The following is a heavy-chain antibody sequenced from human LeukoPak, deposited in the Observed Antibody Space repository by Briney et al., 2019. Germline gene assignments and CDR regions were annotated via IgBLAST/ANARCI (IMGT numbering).Heavy chain of an antibody. V-gene: IGHV3-66*02. Sequence: PGGSLRLSCAASGFTVSSNYMSWVRQAPGKGLEWVSVIYSGGSTYYADSVKGRFTISRDNSKNTLYLQMNSLRAEDTAVYYCARNIGYCSCGSCYSAPLYFDYWGQGTLVTVSS. CDR3: ARNIGYCSCGSCYSAPLYFDY. CDR2: IYSGGST. CDR1: GFTVSSNY. J-gene: IGHJ4*02. D-gene: IGHD2-15*01.